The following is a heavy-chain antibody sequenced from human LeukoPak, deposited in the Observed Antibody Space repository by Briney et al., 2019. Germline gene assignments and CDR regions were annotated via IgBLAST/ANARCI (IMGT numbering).Heavy chain of an antibody. CDR1: GDSISSADHY. D-gene: IGHD3-3*01. J-gene: IGHJ4*02. CDR2: IYYSGST. CDR3: VRDFWKEKTTN. Sequence: SETLSLTCTVSGDSISSADHYWSWIRQPPGKGLEWIGYIYYSGSTYYNPSLNGRVAISVDTSKKQFSLKLSSVTAADTAVYYCVRDFWKEKTTNWGQGTLVTVSS. V-gene: IGHV4-30-4*01.